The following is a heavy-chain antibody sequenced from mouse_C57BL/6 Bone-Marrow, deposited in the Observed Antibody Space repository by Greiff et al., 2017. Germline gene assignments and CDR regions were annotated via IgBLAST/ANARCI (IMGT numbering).Heavy chain of an antibody. V-gene: IGHV1-69*01. D-gene: IGHD2-13*01. Sequence: QVQLQQPGAELVMPGASVKLSCKASGYTFTSYWMHWVKQRPGQGLEWIGEIDPSDSYTNYNQKFKGKSTLTVDKSSSTAYMQRSSLTSEDSAVYYCARSSGDYGEGAIDYWGQGTSVTVSS. CDR2: IDPSDSYT. J-gene: IGHJ4*01. CDR3: ARSSGDYGEGAIDY. CDR1: GYTFTSYW.